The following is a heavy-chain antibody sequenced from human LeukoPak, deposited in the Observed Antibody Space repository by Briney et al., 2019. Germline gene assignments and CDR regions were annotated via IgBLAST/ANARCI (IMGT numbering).Heavy chain of an antibody. CDR1: GYTFTSYG. Sequence: ASVKVSCKASGYTFTSYGISWVRQAPGQGLEWMGWISAYNGNTNYAQKFQGRVTMTRDTSISTAYMELSRLRSDDTAVYYCARVDYYDSSGYPFDYWGQGTLVTVSS. CDR3: ARVDYYDSSGYPFDY. CDR2: ISAYNGNT. J-gene: IGHJ4*02. V-gene: IGHV1-18*01. D-gene: IGHD3-22*01.